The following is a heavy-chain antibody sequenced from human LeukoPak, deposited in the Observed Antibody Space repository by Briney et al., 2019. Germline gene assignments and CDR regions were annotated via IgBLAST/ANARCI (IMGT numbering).Heavy chain of an antibody. D-gene: IGHD1-26*01. CDR1: GGSISSGSYY. Sequence: SETLSLTCTVSGGSISSGSYYWSWIRQPAGKGLEWIGRIYTSGSTNYNPSLKSRVTISVDTSKNQFSLKLSSVTAADTAVYFCARGEGYSQPWGRAPWSPSPQ. CDR2: IYTSGST. CDR3: ARGEGYSQP. J-gene: IGHJ1*01. V-gene: IGHV4-61*02.